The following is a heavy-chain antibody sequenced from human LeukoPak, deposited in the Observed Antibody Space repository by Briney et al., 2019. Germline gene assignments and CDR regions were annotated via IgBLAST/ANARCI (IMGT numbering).Heavy chain of an antibody. CDR2: INGSGGTT. J-gene: IGHJ5*01. CDR3: ANPPTVTKTRFDS. D-gene: IGHD4-17*01. Sequence: PGGSLRLSCAASGFTFSSYAMSWVRQAPGKGLEWVSDINGSGGTTYYADSVKGRFTISRDNSKNTLYLQMNSLRAEDTAVYYCANPPTVTKTRFDSWGQGTLVIVSS. V-gene: IGHV3-23*01. CDR1: GFTFSSYA.